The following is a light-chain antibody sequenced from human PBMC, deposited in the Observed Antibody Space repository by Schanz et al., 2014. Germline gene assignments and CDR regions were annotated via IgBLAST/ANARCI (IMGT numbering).Light chain of an antibody. CDR2: WAS. CDR3: QHYYSLPLT. J-gene: IGKJ4*01. V-gene: IGKV4-1*01. CDR1: QSVLYSSNNKKY. Sequence: DIVMTQSPDSLAVSLGERATINCKSSQSVLYSSNNKKYLAWYQQKPGQPPKLLIYWASTRQSGVPDRFSGSGSGTDFTLTISSLQAEDVAIYYCQHYYSLPLTFGGGTKVELK.